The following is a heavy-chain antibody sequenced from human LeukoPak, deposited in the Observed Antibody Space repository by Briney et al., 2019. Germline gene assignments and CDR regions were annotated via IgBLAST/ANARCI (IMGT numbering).Heavy chain of an antibody. CDR1: GFSFSSYA. CDR2: ISGRGNGT. V-gene: IGHV3-23*01. Sequence: PGGSLRLSCAASGFSFSSYAMNWVRQAPGAGLEWVSGISGRGNGTSYADSVKGRFIISRDNSKNTVYLQMNSLRGEDTAIYWCVKRTMSAFDQWGQGTLVTVSS. J-gene: IGHJ4*02. CDR3: VKRTMSAFDQ.